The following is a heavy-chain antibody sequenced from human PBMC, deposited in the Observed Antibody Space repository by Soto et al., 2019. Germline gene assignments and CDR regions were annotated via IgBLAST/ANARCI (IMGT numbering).Heavy chain of an antibody. CDR3: ARKGSSWYNWFDP. CDR1: GGSFSVYY. CDR2: INHSGST. Sequence: PSETLSLTCAVYGGSFSVYYWSWIRQPPGKGLEWIGEINHSGSTNYNPSLKSRVTISVDTSKNQFSLKLSSVTAADTAVYYCARKGSSWYNWFDPWGQGTLVTVSS. D-gene: IGHD6-13*01. V-gene: IGHV4-34*01. J-gene: IGHJ5*02.